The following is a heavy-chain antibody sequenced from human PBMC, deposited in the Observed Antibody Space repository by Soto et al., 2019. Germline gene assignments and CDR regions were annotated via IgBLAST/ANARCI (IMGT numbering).Heavy chain of an antibody. V-gene: IGHV4-34*01. J-gene: IGHJ4*02. CDR1: GGSFSGYS. Sequence: PSETLSLTCAVYGGSFSGYSWSWIRQPPGKGLEWIGEINDSGSTHYNPSLKSRVTISVDTSKNQFSLKLSSLTAADTSLYYCARVDYSGWTPFDYWGQGSLVTVSS. D-gene: IGHD6-19*01. CDR2: INDSGST. CDR3: ARVDYSGWTPFDY.